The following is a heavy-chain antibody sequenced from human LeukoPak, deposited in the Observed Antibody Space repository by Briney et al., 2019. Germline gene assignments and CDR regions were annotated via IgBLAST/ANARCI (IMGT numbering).Heavy chain of an antibody. Sequence: PGGSLSLSCAASGFIFSNAWLSWVRQARGKGLEGVGRIKSKTDGGTTDYAAPVKGRFTISRDDSKNTLYLQMNSLKTEDTAVYYCTTDGIVGATMPGWGQGTLVTVSS. V-gene: IGHV3-15*01. CDR1: GFIFSNAW. D-gene: IGHD1-26*01. CDR3: TTDGIVGATMPG. J-gene: IGHJ4*02. CDR2: IKSKTDGGTT.